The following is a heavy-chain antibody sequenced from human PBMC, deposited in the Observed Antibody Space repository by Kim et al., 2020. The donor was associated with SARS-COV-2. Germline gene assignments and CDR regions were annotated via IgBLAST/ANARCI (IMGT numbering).Heavy chain of an antibody. CDR3: ARDGRSITGTLGGMDV. V-gene: IGHV3-13*01. D-gene: IGHD1-7*01. Sequence: SVKGRFTISRENAKNSLYLQMNSLRAGDTAVYYCARDGRSITGTLGGMDVWGQGTTVTVSS. J-gene: IGHJ6*02.